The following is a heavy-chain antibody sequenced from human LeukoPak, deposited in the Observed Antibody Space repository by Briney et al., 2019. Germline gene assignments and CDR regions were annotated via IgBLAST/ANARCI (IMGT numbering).Heavy chain of an antibody. CDR2: FNNMEIYT. J-gene: IGHJ4*02. D-gene: IGHD6-13*01. Sequence: GGSLRLSCAASGFSLSDYYMSWIRQAPGKGLEWIAYFNNMEIYTNYAESVKGRFTISRDSAKNSLYLQMNSLRADDTAVYYCASGTAEAPLDNWGQGTLVTISS. V-gene: IGHV3-11*03. CDR3: ASGTAEAPLDN. CDR1: GFSLSDYY.